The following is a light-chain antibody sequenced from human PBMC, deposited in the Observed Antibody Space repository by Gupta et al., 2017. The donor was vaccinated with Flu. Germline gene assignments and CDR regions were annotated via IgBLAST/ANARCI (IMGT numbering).Light chain of an antibody. CDR2: ANS. V-gene: IGLV1-40*01. CDR1: SSNIGAAYV. J-gene: IGLJ2*01. Sequence: QSVLPQPPSVSGAPGQRVTISCTGSSSNIGAAYVVHWYQQLPGTTSKLLIYANSRLSVVPVRFSGSRSGTSSSLAITVLQPEDEADYYCQSYDSSLSVVFGGGTKLTVL. CDR3: QSYDSSLSVV.